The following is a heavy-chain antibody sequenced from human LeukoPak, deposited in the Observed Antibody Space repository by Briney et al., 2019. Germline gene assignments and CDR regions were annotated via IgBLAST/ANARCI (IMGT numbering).Heavy chain of an antibody. J-gene: IGHJ4*02. D-gene: IGHD2/OR15-2a*01. CDR1: GYTFTDYW. V-gene: IGHV5-51*01. CDR3: ARAGYSNRWDGVDY. Sequence: GESLKISCRGSGYTFTDYWIGWVRQMPGKGLEFMGIIYPGDSDTRYSPSFQGQVTISVDKSINTAYLQWSSLKASDSAMYYCARAGYSNRWDGVDYWGQGTLVTVSS. CDR2: IYPGDSDT.